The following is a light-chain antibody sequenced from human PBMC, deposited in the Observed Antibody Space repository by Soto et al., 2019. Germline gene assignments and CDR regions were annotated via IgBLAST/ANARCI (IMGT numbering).Light chain of an antibody. CDR3: QKYNSAPIT. CDR2: GAS. Sequence: IQITQCPSSLSASVGDRVTTTCGASQGINVSLAWYQQAAGKVPTHLIYGASKLQSGVPSRFRGGGSGTNFTLTISALQPEDVGTYYCQKYNSAPITFGQGTRLEIK. CDR1: QGINVS. V-gene: IGKV1-27*01. J-gene: IGKJ5*01.